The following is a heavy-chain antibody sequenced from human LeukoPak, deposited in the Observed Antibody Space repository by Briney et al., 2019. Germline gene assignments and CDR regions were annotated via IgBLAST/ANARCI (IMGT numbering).Heavy chain of an antibody. Sequence: ESLKISCKGSGYSFTSYWIGGVRQMPGKGLECMGIIYPVDSDTRYSPSFQGQVTISADTSISTAYLQWSSLKASDTAMYYCAKSSSGPGAFDYWGQGTLVTVSS. CDR1: GYSFTSYW. D-gene: IGHD6-19*01. CDR2: IYPVDSDT. J-gene: IGHJ4*02. V-gene: IGHV5-51*01. CDR3: AKSSSGPGAFDY.